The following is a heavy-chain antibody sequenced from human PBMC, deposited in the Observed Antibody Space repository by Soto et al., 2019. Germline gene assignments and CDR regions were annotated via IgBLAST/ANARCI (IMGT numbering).Heavy chain of an antibody. V-gene: IGHV1-18*01. D-gene: IGHD4-17*01. CDR3: ARDYGAYECGYFDC. CDR2: ISAYNGNT. CDR1: GYTFTSYG. Sequence: QVQLVQSGAEVKKPGASVKVSCKASGYTFTSYGISWVRQAPGQGLEGMGWISAYNGNTNDPQKLQGRGTMATDTTTSTADKEMRNLRSDGTAVDYWARDYGAYECGYFDCWGQGTLVTVSS. J-gene: IGHJ4*02.